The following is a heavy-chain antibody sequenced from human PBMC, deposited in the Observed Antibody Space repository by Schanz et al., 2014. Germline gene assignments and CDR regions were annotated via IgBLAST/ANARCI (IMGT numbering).Heavy chain of an antibody. D-gene: IGHD6-19*01. V-gene: IGHV3-23*01. J-gene: IGHJ4*02. CDR1: GFTFTTFA. Sequence: EQVLESGGGFVQPGGSLRLYCATSGFTFTTFAMTWVRQAPGKVLEWGSGSSDRGDGKNYGDTVRGRFTISRDNSRHTVYLQMNNVGVDDTATYYCVKTDAGWRFDYWGQGTLVIVSS. CDR3: VKTDAGWRFDY. CDR2: SSDRGDGK.